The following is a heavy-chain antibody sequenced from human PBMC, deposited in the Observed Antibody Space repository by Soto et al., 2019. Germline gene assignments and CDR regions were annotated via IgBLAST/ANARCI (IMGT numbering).Heavy chain of an antibody. J-gene: IGHJ4*02. Sequence: EVQLLESGGDVIQPGGSLRLSCVASGFTFATSGMSWVRQAPGKGLEWISGFSGGGNNTDTKYADSVKGRFTISRDNSKSTLYLEMHNLRVEDTARYYCTKDSGYDSTDWGLGTLVTVSS. CDR1: GFTFATSG. CDR2: FSGGGNNT. V-gene: IGHV3-23*01. D-gene: IGHD3-9*01. CDR3: TKDSGYDSTD.